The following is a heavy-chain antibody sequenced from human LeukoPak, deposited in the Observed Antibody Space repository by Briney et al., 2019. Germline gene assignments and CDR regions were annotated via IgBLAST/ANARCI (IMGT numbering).Heavy chain of an antibody. J-gene: IGHJ4*02. CDR1: GFTFSNYG. Sequence: GGSLRLSCVASGFTFSNYGMHWVRQAPGKGLEWVAVIWSDGGNKFYRDSVKGRFTISRDNSKDTLYLQMNSLSAEDTAVYYCAKGSTTFDYWGQGTLVTVSS. CDR3: AKGSTTFDY. CDR2: IWSDGGNK. D-gene: IGHD2/OR15-2a*01. V-gene: IGHV3-33*06.